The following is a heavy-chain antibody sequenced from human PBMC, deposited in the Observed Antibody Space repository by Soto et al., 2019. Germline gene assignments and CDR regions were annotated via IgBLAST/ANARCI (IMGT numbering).Heavy chain of an antibody. Sequence: QLQLQESGPGLVKPSETLSLTCTVSGGSISSSSYYWAWIRQPPGKGLEWIGTMYYSGNTYFNPSLESRVTMSVDTSKNQFSLKLSSVAAADTAVYYCARQTPGDPGLDSHPFDYWGQGTLVTVSS. CDR3: ARQTPGDPGLDSHPFDY. CDR1: GGSISSSSYY. V-gene: IGHV4-39*01. J-gene: IGHJ4*02. D-gene: IGHD1-26*01. CDR2: MYYSGNT.